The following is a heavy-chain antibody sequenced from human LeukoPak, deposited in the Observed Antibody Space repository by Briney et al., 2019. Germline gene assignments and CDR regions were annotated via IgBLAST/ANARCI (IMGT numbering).Heavy chain of an antibody. CDR2: ISAYNGNT. D-gene: IGHD2-21*02. CDR3: ARDGIVVVTAIPRGNWFDP. J-gene: IGHJ5*02. CDR1: GYTFTSYG. V-gene: IGHV1-18*01. Sequence: ASVKVSCKASGYTFTSYGISWVRQAPGQGLEWMGWISAYNGNTNYAQKLQGRVTMTTDTSTSTAYMELRSLRSDDTAVYYCARDGIVVVTAIPRGNWFDPWGQGTLVTVSS.